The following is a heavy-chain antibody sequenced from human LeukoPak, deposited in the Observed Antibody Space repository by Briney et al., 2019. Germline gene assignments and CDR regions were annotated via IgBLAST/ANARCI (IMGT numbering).Heavy chain of an antibody. CDR2: ISSSNNYI. CDR1: GFTFSNYD. J-gene: IGHJ4*02. CDR3: ARRSPNYYFDY. V-gene: IGHV3-21*01. Sequence: PGGSLRLSCAASGFTFSNYDMNWVRQAPGRGLEWVSSISSSNNYIYYADSVKGRFTLSRDNAKNSLYLQMNSLRAEDTAVYYCARRSPNYYFDYWGQGTPVTVSS.